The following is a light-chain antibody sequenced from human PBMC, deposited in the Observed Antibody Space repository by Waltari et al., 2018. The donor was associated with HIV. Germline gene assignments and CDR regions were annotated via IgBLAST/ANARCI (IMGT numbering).Light chain of an antibody. V-gene: IGLV2-11*01. Sequence: QSALTQPLSVSGSPGQSVTISCTEPSSYIGLYNYVSCYHQHPGKDLKVMIYAVSKRPSGVPDRFSGSKSDNTASLTISGLQPEDEADYHCCSYAGNFAVVFGGGTKLTVL. J-gene: IGLJ2*01. CDR2: AVS. CDR3: CSYAGNFAVV. CDR1: SSYIGLYNY.